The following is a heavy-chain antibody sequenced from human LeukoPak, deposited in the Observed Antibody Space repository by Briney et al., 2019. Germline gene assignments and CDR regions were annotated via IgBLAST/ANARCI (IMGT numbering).Heavy chain of an antibody. J-gene: IGHJ3*02. Sequence: NPSETLSLTCTVSGGSISSYYWSWIRQPPGKGLEWIGYIYYSGSTNYNPSLKSRVTISVDTSKNQFSLKLSSVTAADTAVYYCASQGYCSGGSCSNDAFDIWGQGTMVTVSS. CDR2: IYYSGST. CDR1: GGSISSYY. V-gene: IGHV4-59*01. D-gene: IGHD2-15*01. CDR3: ASQGYCSGGSCSNDAFDI.